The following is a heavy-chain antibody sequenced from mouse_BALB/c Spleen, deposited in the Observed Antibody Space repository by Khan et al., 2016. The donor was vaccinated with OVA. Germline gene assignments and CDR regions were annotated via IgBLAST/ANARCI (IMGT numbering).Heavy chain of an antibody. Sequence: VQLQQSGPGLVKPSQSLSLTCTVTGYSITSDYAWNWIRQFPGNKLEWMGYISYSGNTKYNPSLKGRISITRDTSENQFFLQLNSVTIEDTATYYCARIYGGDFDYWGQGITLTVSS. J-gene: IGHJ2*01. CDR2: ISYSGNT. D-gene: IGHD1-1*01. V-gene: IGHV3-2*02. CDR3: ARIYGGDFDY. CDR1: GYSITSDYA.